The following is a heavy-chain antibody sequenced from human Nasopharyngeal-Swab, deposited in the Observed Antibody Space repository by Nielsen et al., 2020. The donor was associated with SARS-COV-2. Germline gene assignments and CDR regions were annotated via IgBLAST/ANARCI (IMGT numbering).Heavy chain of an antibody. J-gene: IGHJ4*02. Sequence: GGSLRLSCKASGFIFNKYAMSWVRQGPGKGLEWVSSIWSSGESQWYADSVKGRFSISRDNSRDPVYLHMNKVTADDTARYYCAKDSRGSSAYLYGFDYWGQGTQVTVSS. CDR2: IWSSGESQ. D-gene: IGHD3-16*01. V-gene: IGHV3-23*01. CDR3: AKDSRGSSAYLYGFDY. CDR1: GFIFNKYA.